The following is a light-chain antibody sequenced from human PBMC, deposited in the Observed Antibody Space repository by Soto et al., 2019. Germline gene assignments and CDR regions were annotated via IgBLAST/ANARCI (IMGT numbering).Light chain of an antibody. CDR3: AAWDDSLSGTWV. Sequence: QSVLTQPPSASGTPGQRVTISCSGSSSNIGSNYVYWYQQLPGTAPKLLIYRNNQRPSGVPDRFSCSKSGTAASLAISGLRSEAEADYYCAAWDDSLSGTWVFGGGTKLTVL. V-gene: IGLV1-47*01. CDR2: RNN. J-gene: IGLJ3*02. CDR1: SSNIGSNY.